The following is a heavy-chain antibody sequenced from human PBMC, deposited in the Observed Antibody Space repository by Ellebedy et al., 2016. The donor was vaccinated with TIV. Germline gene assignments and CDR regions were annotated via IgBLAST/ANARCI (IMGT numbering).Heavy chain of an antibody. V-gene: IGHV3-23*01. CDR1: GFTFSGYA. Sequence: GESLKISCAASGFTFSGYAMSWVRQAPGKGLEWVSTLSHTGTRTYYANSVEGRFIISRDTSKKTLYLQMNGLRAEDTAIYYCAKGRGGGSDSSAPRYYFDYWGLGTLVTVSS. J-gene: IGHJ4*02. D-gene: IGHD3-22*01. CDR3: AKGRGGGSDSSAPRYYFDY. CDR2: LSHTGTRT.